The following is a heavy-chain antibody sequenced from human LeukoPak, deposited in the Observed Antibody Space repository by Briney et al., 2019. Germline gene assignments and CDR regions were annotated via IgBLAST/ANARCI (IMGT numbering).Heavy chain of an antibody. D-gene: IGHD4-17*01. Sequence: GGSLRLSCAASGFTFSSYAMSWVRQAPGKGLEWVSAISDSGGSTYYADSVKGRFTISRDNSKNTLYLQMNSLRAEDTTVYYCAKDLGFSTVTTFRIWGQGTMVTVSS. V-gene: IGHV3-23*01. CDR1: GFTFSSYA. CDR3: AKDLGFSTVTTFRI. J-gene: IGHJ3*02. CDR2: ISDSGGST.